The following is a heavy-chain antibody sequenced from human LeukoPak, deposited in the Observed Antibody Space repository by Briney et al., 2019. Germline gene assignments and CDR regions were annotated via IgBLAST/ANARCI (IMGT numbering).Heavy chain of an antibody. CDR1: GGSISSSSYY. V-gene: IGHV4-39*07. Sequence: SETLSLTCTVSGGSISSSSYYWAWIRQPPGKGLEWIGSIHYSGSTYYNPSLQSRVTISIDTSKNQFSLRLTSVTAADTAVYYCARDRTSINWFDPWGQGTLVTVSS. CDR3: ARDRTSINWFDP. D-gene: IGHD2-2*01. J-gene: IGHJ5*02. CDR2: IHYSGST.